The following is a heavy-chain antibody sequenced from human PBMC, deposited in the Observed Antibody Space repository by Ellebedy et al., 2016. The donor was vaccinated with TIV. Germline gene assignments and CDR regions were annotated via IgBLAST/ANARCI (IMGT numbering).Heavy chain of an antibody. CDR2: VHPGDSDT. CDR1: GFSFASHW. CDR3: ARHEGPSTALAGPSDL. D-gene: IGHD6-19*01. V-gene: IGHV5-51*01. Sequence: GGSLRLSCKGSGFSFASHWIGWVRQTPGKGLEWVGIVHPGDSDTRYSPSSQGQVLISADKSTSTAYLQWNNLKASDSGMFYCARHEGPSTALAGPSDLWGQGTLVTVSS. J-gene: IGHJ5*02.